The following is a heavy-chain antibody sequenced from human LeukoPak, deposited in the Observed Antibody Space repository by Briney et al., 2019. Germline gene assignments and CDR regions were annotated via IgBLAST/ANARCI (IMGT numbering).Heavy chain of an antibody. CDR3: ASGETCHYDILTGHFDY. Sequence: PSETLSLTCTVSGGSVSSGSYYWSWIRQPPGKGLEWIGYIYYSGSTNYNPSLKSRVTISVDTSKNQFSLKLSSVTAADTAVYYCASGETCHYDILTGHFDYWGQGTLVTVSS. J-gene: IGHJ4*02. D-gene: IGHD3-9*01. V-gene: IGHV4-61*01. CDR2: IYYSGST. CDR1: GGSVSSGSYY.